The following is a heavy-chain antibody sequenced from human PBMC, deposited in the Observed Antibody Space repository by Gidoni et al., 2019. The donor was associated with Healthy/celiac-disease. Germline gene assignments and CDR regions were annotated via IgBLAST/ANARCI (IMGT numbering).Heavy chain of an antibody. CDR2: IYPGDSDT. V-gene: IGHV5-51*01. CDR1: GYSFTSYW. D-gene: IGHD6-19*01. CDR3: ARPGTPTRIGIAVADGTGGFDY. Sequence: EVQLVQSGAEVKKPGESLKISCKGSGYSFTSYWIGWVRQMPGKGLEWMGIIYPGDSDTRYSPSFQGQVTISADKSISTAYLQWSSLKASDTAMYYCARPGTPTRIGIAVADGTGGFDYWGQGTLVTVSS. J-gene: IGHJ4*02.